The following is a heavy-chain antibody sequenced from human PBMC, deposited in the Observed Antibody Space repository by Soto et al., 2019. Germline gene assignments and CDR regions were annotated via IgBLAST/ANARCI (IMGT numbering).Heavy chain of an antibody. CDR2: IYYSGST. D-gene: IGHD3-10*01. J-gene: IGHJ4*02. Sequence: QVQLQESGPGLVKPSETLSLTCTVSGGSMSSYYWSWIRQPPGKGLEWIGYIYYSGSTNYSPSLKXXVXILXDTSKNQFSLKLSSVTPADTAAYYCARDFGGGFDYWGQGTLVTVSS. CDR3: ARDFGGGFDY. V-gene: IGHV4-59*01. CDR1: GGSMSSYY.